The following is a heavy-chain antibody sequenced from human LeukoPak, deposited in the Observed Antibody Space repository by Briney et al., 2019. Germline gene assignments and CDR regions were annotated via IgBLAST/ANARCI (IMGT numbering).Heavy chain of an antibody. Sequence: GGSLRLSCAASGFTLSSYEMNWVRQAPGTGLEWVSYISSSGSTIYYADSVKGRFTISRDNAKNSLYLQMNSLRAEDTAVYYCARGGITGTNWGQGTLVTVSS. J-gene: IGHJ4*02. CDR1: GFTLSSYE. CDR3: ARGGITGTN. V-gene: IGHV3-48*03. CDR2: ISSSGSTI. D-gene: IGHD1-20*01.